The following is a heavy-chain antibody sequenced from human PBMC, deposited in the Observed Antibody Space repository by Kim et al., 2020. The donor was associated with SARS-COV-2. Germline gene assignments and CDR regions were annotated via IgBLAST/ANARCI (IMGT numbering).Heavy chain of an antibody. D-gene: IGHD5-18*01. CDR2: INPNSGGT. Sequence: ASVKVSCKASGYIFTGYYMHWVRQAPGQGLEWMGWINPNSGGTNYAQKFQGRVTMTRDTSISTAYMELSRLRSDDTAVYYCARESGLQLSLGPDYWGQGTLVTVSS. J-gene: IGHJ4*02. CDR3: ARESGLQLSLGPDY. CDR1: GYIFTGYY. V-gene: IGHV1-2*02.